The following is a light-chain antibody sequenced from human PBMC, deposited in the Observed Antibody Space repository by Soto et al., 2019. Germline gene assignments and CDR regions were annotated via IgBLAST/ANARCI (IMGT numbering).Light chain of an antibody. CDR3: LAYGRGGALL. J-gene: IGLJ3*02. Sequence: QSALTQPASVSGSPGQSITISCTGTSSDVGNYNLVSWYQQYPGKAPKLMIYEGGKRPSGVSNRFSGSKSGNTASLTISGLQAEDEADYYCLAYGRGGALLFGGGTKLTVL. CDR2: EGG. CDR1: SSDVGNYNL. V-gene: IGLV2-14*02.